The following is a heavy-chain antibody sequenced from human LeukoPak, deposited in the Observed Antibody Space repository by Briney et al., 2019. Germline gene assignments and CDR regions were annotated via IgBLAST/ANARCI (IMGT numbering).Heavy chain of an antibody. J-gene: IGHJ6*02. Sequence: GASVTVSCMASGGTFSSYTISWVRPAPGQGLEWMGRIIPILGIANYAQKFQGRVTITPDKSTSTAYMELSSLRSEDTAVYYCARGRHRYDFWSGPQDHYYYYGMDVWGQGTTVTVSS. CDR3: ARGRHRYDFWSGPQDHYYYYGMDV. CDR2: IIPILGIA. D-gene: IGHD3-3*01. CDR1: GGTFSSYT. V-gene: IGHV1-69*02.